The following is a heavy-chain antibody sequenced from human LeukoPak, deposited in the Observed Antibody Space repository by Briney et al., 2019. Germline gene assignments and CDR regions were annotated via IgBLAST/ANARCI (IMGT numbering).Heavy chain of an antibody. CDR2: ISSSSSYI. CDR3: ARDFKTLYYFDY. Sequence: GGSLRLSCAASGFTFSNAWMSWVRQAPGKGLEWVSSISSSSSYIYYADSVKGRFTISRDNAKNSLYLQMNSLRAEDTAVYYCARDFKTLYYFDYWGQGTLVTVSS. J-gene: IGHJ4*02. V-gene: IGHV3-21*01. CDR1: GFTFSNAW.